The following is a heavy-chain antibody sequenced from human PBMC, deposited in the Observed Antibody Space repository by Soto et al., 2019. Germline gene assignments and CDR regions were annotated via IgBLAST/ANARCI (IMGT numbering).Heavy chain of an antibody. V-gene: IGHV4-59*01. D-gene: IGHD5-12*01. CDR1: GGSISSYY. CDR3: ARGGSSSGWFDP. Sequence: QVQLQESGPGLVKPSETLSLTCTVSGGSISSYYWSWIRQPPGKGLESIGNIYYSGSTNYNPSLKSRVSISVDTSKNQFSLKLSSVTAADTAVYYCARGGSSSGWFDPWGQGTLVTVSS. CDR2: IYYSGST. J-gene: IGHJ5*02.